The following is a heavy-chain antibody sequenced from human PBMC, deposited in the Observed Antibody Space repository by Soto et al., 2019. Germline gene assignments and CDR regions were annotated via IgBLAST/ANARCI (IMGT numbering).Heavy chain of an antibody. D-gene: IGHD4-17*01. V-gene: IGHV1-18*01. CDR2: ISAYNGDT. CDR1: GYTFTSYA. CDR3: ARGPERTVTTRVSWYFDL. Sequence: QVQLVQSGAEVKKPGASVKVSCKASGYTFTSYAITWVRQAPGQGLEGMGWISAYNGDTNYAQNLQGRVTMTPDTSTSTAYMELRSLRSDDTAVYYCARGPERTVTTRVSWYFDLWGRGTLVTVSS. J-gene: IGHJ2*01.